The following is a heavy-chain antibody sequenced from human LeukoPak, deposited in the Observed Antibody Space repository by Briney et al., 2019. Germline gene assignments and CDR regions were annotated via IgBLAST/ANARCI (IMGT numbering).Heavy chain of an antibody. CDR3: ARDNWGFDI. Sequence: GGSLRLSCAGSGFSFSGYWINWVRQAPGRGLEWVASINLDGSEKYSVDSVKGRFTTSRDNAKNSLYLRMNSLRAEDTAVYYCARDNWGFDIWGQGAMVTVSS. D-gene: IGHD7-27*01. V-gene: IGHV3-7*04. CDR2: INLDGSEK. J-gene: IGHJ3*02. CDR1: GFSFSGYW.